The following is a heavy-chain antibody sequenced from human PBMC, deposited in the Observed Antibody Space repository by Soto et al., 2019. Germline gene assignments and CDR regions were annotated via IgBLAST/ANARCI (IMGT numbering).Heavy chain of an antibody. D-gene: IGHD2-8*01. V-gene: IGHV1-69*02. CDR1: GDTFTRSV. J-gene: IGHJ4*02. CDR3: ASSTAGVYVFHD. CDR2: IIPVLGVE. Sequence: QVQLVQSGAEVKIPGSSVTVSCKASGDTFTRSVISWVRQVPGQRLEWMGRIIPVLGVENHAQNFQGRVTITADKSTSTADLELSSLKSEDTAIYYCASSTAGVYVFHDWGQGTLLTVSS.